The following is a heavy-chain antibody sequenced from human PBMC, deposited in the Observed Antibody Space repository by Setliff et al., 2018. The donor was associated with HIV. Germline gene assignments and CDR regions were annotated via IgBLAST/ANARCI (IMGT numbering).Heavy chain of an antibody. J-gene: IGHJ4*02. V-gene: IGHV4-34*01. CDR2: INHSGST. CDR1: GGSFSGCY. D-gene: IGHD1-1*01. Sequence: KPSETLSLTCAVYGGSFSGCYWTWIRQPPGKGLEWIGEINHSGSTSYNPSLMSRVTISVDTSKDQFSLKLRSVTAADTAVYYCARGASKELDYWGPGTLVTVSS. CDR3: ARGASKELDY.